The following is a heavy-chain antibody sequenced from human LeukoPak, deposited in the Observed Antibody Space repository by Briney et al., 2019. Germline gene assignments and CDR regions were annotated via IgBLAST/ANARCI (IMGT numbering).Heavy chain of an antibody. CDR1: GFTFSSYG. V-gene: IGHV3-23*01. CDR3: AKASRGAFDI. CDR2: IGGRDGST. Sequence: GGSLRLSCAASGFTFSSYGMSWVRQAPGKGLEWVSAIGGRDGSTYYADSVKGRFTISRDNSKNTLYVQMNSLRAEDTAVYYCAKASRGAFDIWGQGTMVTVSS. J-gene: IGHJ3*02.